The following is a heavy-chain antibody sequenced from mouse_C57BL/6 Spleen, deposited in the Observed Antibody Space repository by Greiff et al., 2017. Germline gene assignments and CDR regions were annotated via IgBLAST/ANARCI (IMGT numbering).Heavy chain of an antibody. CDR2: IFPGSGST. CDR3: ARCPVSSSLGYAMDY. Sequence: QVQLQQSGPELVKPGASVKISCKASGYTFTDYYINWVKQRPGQGLEWIGWIFPGSGSTYYNEKFKGKATLTVDKSSSTAYMLLSSLTSEDSAVYFCARCPVSSSLGYAMDYWGQGTSVTVSS. D-gene: IGHD3-3*01. V-gene: IGHV1-75*01. CDR1: GYTFTDYY. J-gene: IGHJ4*01.